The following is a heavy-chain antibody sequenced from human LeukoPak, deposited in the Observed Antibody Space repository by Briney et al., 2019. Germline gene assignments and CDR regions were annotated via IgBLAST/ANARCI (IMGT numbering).Heavy chain of an antibody. Sequence: GGSLRLSCAASGFTLSTYTMSWVRQAPGKGLEWVSAISGSGGNTNYADSVEGRLTISRNNSKNTLYLQMDSLRADDAAVYYCAKAAFSRTCYFDYWGQGTLVTASS. CDR1: GFTLSTYT. V-gene: IGHV3-23*01. D-gene: IGHD3-3*02. CDR2: ISGSGGNT. CDR3: AKAAFSRTCYFDY. J-gene: IGHJ4*02.